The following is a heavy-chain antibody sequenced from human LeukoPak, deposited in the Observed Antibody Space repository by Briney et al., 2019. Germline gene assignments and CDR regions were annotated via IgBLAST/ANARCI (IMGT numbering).Heavy chain of an antibody. CDR3: ARGLSSSGWYDFDY. J-gene: IGHJ4*02. V-gene: IGHV3-53*04. D-gene: IGHD6-19*01. Sequence: GASLRLSCAASEFTVSSNYMSWVRQAPGKGLEWVSVIYSGGSTYYADSVKGRFTISRHNSKNTLYLQMNSLRAEDTAVYYCARGLSSSGWYDFDYWGQGTLVTVSS. CDR1: EFTVSSNY. CDR2: IYSGGST.